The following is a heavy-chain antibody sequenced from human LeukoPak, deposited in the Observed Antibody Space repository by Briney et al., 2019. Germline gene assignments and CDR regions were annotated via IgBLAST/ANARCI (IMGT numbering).Heavy chain of an antibody. Sequence: SETLSLTCAVFGGSFSGYYWSWIRQPPGKGLEWIGEINHSGSTNYNPSLKSRVTISVDTSKNQFSLKLSSVTAAGTAVYYCARAGYCSGGSCLDAFDIWGQGTMVTVSS. D-gene: IGHD2-15*01. CDR3: ARAGYCSGGSCLDAFDI. CDR1: GGSFSGYY. CDR2: INHSGST. J-gene: IGHJ3*02. V-gene: IGHV4-34*01.